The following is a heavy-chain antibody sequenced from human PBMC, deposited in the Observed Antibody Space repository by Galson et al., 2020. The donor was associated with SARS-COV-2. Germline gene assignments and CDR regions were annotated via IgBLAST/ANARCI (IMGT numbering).Heavy chain of an antibody. Sequence: GGSLRLSCAASGFTFSSYAMSWVRQAPGKGLEWVSAISGSGGSTYYADSVKGRFTISRDNSKNTLYLQMNSLRAEDTAVYYCAKANPRGDYGDWCDPWVQGTLVTVSS. CDR2: ISGSGGST. V-gene: IGHV3-23*01. D-gene: IGHD4-17*01. J-gene: IGHJ5*02. CDR1: GFTFSSYA. CDR3: AKANPRGDYGDWCDP.